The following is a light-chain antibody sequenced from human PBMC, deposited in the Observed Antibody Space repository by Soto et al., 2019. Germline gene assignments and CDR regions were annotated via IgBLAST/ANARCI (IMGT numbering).Light chain of an antibody. J-gene: IGLJ1*01. CDR2: EVT. Sequence: QSVLTQPASVSGSPGQSITISCTGTSSDIGDYNYVSWYQQHPGKAPKVMIYEVTNRPSGVSDRFSGSKSGNTASLTISGLQAEDEADYHCSSYRSTNTYVFGTGTKVTVL. CDR1: SSDIGDYNY. V-gene: IGLV2-14*01. CDR3: SSYRSTNTYV.